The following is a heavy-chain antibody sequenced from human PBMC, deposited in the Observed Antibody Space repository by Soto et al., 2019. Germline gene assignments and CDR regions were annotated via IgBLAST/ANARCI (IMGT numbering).Heavy chain of an antibody. Sequence: SVKVSCKASGGTFSSYAISWVRQAPGQGLEWMGGIIPIFGTANHAQKFQGRVTITADESTSTAYMELSSLRSEDTAVYYCARRIAARPLVYYYYGMDVWGQGTTVTVSS. D-gene: IGHD6-6*01. V-gene: IGHV1-69*13. CDR1: GGTFSSYA. CDR3: ARRIAARPLVYYYYGMDV. J-gene: IGHJ6*02. CDR2: IIPIFGTA.